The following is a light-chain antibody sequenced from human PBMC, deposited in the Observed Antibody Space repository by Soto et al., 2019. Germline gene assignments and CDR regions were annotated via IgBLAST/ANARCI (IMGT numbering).Light chain of an antibody. CDR3: QQLNSYPLT. Sequence: DIQLTMYTSFLSASVGDRVTITCRATQDISSYLAWYQQKPGKAPNLLIYAASTLQSGVPSRLSGSGSGTEFTLTISSLQPEDFATYYCQQLNSYPLTFGQGTRLAIK. CDR2: AAS. J-gene: IGKJ5*01. V-gene: IGKV1-9*01. CDR1: QDISSY.